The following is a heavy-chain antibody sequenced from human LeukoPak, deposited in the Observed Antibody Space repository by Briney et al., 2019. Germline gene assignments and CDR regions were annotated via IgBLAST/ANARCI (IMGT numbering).Heavy chain of an antibody. CDR1: GYTFTSYG. CDR2: ISAYNGNT. J-gene: IGHJ4*02. CDR3: ATVPRIAAAGSLDY. D-gene: IGHD6-13*01. V-gene: IGHV1-18*01. Sequence: ASVKVSCKASGYTFTSYGISWVRQAPGQGLEWMGWISAYNGNTNYAQKLQGRVTMTTDTSTSTAYMELRSLRSDDTAVYYCATVPRIAAAGSLDYWGQGTLVTVSS.